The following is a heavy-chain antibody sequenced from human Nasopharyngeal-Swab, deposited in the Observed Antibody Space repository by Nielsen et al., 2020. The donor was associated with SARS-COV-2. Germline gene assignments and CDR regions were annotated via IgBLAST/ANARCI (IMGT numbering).Heavy chain of an antibody. CDR2: ISYDGSNK. CDR1: GFTFSSYA. CDR3: ASARPVFDY. D-gene: IGHD6-6*01. Sequence: GESLKISCAASGFTFSSYAMHWVRQAPGKGLEWVAVISYDGSNKYYADSVKGRSTISRDNSKNTLYLQMNSLRAEDTAVYYCASARPVFDYWGQGTLVTVSS. V-gene: IGHV3-30-3*01. J-gene: IGHJ4*02.